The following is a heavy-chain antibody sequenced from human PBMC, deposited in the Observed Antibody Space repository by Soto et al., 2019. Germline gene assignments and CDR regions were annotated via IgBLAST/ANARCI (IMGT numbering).Heavy chain of an antibody. CDR2: INDDGTNT. CDR3: TRDGGGRYYGGFDN. D-gene: IGHD1-26*01. CDR1: VFNFNTYW. J-gene: IGHJ4*01. Sequence: GGALLVSCELSVFNFNTYWMHWVRQAPGEGLVWASRINDDGTNTYYADSVKGRFTISRDNAKKTLYLDMSGLRVDDTAVYYCTRDGGGRYYGGFDNWGHGTLVTVSS. V-gene: IGHV3-74*01.